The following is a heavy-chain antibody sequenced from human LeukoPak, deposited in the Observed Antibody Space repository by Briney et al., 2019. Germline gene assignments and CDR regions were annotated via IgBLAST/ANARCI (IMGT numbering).Heavy chain of an antibody. J-gene: IGHJ5*02. D-gene: IGHD3-22*01. CDR3: ARDRRYYYDSSGRAPRWFDP. CDR2: IIPIFGTA. V-gene: IGHV1-69*05. CDR1: RGTFSSYA. Sequence: ASVKVSCKASRGTFSSYAISWVRQAPGQGLEWMGGIIPIFGTANYAQKFQGRVTITTDESTSTAYMELSSLRSEDTAVYYCARDRRYYYDSSGRAPRWFDPWGQGTLVTVSS.